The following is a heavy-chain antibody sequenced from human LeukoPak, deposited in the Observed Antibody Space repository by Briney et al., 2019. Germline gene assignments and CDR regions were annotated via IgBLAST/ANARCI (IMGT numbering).Heavy chain of an antibody. CDR2: INHSGST. V-gene: IGHV4-34*01. J-gene: IGHJ4*02. CDR3: ARGRISTRPYYFDY. Sequence: SETLSLTCAVYGGSFSGYNWSWIRQPPGKGLEWIGEINHSGSTNYNPSLKSRVTISVDTSKNQFSLKLSSVTAADTAVYYCARGRISTRPYYFDYWGQGTLVTVSS. D-gene: IGHD2-2*01. CDR1: GGSFSGYN.